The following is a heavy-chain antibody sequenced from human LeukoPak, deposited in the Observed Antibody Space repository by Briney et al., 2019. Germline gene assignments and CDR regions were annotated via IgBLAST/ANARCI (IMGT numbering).Heavy chain of an antibody. CDR2: INTDGSST. CDR1: GFTFSSYW. J-gene: IGHJ4*02. CDR3: ARGTYYYDSSGSWSY. D-gene: IGHD3-22*01. Sequence: GGSLRLSCAASGFTFSSYWMHWVRQAPGKGLVWVSRINTDGSSTSYAGSVKGRFTISRDNAKNTLYLQMNSLRAEDTAVYYCARGTYYYDSSGSWSYWGQGTLVTVSS. V-gene: IGHV3-74*01.